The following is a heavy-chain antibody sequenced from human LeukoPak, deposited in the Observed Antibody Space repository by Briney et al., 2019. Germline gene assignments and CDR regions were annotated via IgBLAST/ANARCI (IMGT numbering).Heavy chain of an antibody. D-gene: IGHD4-17*01. J-gene: IGHJ4*02. CDR3: AVTTSSRAFDY. CDR2: IRQDGGDF. CDR1: GFTLSDYW. V-gene: IGHV3-7*01. Sequence: GGSLRLSCAASGFTLSDYWMSWVRQDPGKGLAWVANIRQDGGDFNYVDSVKGRFTISRDNARNSLFLQMNNLRVEDTAVYYCAVTTSSRAFDYWGQGTLVTVSS.